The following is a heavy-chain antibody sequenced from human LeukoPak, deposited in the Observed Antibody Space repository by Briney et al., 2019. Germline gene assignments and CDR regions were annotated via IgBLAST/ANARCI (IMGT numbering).Heavy chain of an antibody. J-gene: IGHJ4*02. D-gene: IGHD3-10*01. Sequence: GGSLRLSCAASGFTFSDYYMAWIRQAPGKGLEWLSHISSSGATTYNPDSVKGRFTISRDNTKNSVYLQMNSLGVEDTAVYYCARYSRGPSGSYWGQGTLVTVSS. CDR2: ISSSGATT. V-gene: IGHV3-11*01. CDR3: ARYSRGPSGSY. CDR1: GFTFSDYY.